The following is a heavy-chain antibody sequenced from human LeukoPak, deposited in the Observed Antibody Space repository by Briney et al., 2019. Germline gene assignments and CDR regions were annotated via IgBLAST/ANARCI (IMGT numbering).Heavy chain of an antibody. D-gene: IGHD3-10*01. V-gene: IGHV3-53*01. CDR1: GFTVSSNY. CDR3: ATDIFAATWFGDLDAFDI. Sequence: GGSLRLSCAASGFTVSSNYLSWVRQAPGKGLEWVSVIYRGGETYYADSVKGRFTISRDNSKNTLYLQMNSLRAEDTAVYYCATDIFAATWFGDLDAFDIWGQGTMVTVSS. CDR2: IYRGGET. J-gene: IGHJ3*02.